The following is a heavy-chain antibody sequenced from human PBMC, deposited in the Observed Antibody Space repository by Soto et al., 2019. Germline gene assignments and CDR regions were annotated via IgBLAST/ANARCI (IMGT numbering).Heavy chain of an antibody. CDR1: GASFSDYY. CDR3: ARGRDDLTSVPFDY. Sequence: SETLSLTCAVYGASFSDYYWSWIRQPPGKGLEWIGEINHSGSTSYNPSLKSRVTISVDTSKSQFSLKLSSVTAADTAIYYCARGRDDLTSVPFDYWGQGTPVTVSS. CDR2: INHSGST. D-gene: IGHD3-3*01. V-gene: IGHV4-34*01. J-gene: IGHJ4*02.